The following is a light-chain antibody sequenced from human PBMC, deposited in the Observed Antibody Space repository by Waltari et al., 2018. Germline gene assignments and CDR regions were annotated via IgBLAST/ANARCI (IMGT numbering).Light chain of an antibody. CDR2: WAS. CDR1: QSVFYHGNNKNY. Sequence: DIVMTQSPDSLAVSLGERATINCKSSQSVFYHGNNKNYLVWYQQKPGQPPKLLISWASTRESGVPDRFIGSGPGTDFTLTISSLQAEDVAVYYCHQHHTTPWTFGQGTEVEI. CDR3: HQHHTTPWT. V-gene: IGKV4-1*01. J-gene: IGKJ1*01.